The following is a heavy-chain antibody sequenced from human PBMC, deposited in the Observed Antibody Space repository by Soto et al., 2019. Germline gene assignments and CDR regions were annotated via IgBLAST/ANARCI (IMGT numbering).Heavy chain of an antibody. J-gene: IGHJ5*02. D-gene: IGHD3-22*01. CDR1: GYTFTGYY. CDR2: INPNSGGT. Sequence: ASVKVSCKASGYTFTGYYMHWVRQAPGQGLEWMGWINPNSGGTNYAQKFQGRVTMTRDTSISTAYMELSRLRSDDTAVYYCARELHDSRGYYMTNWFDPWGQGTLVTVSS. CDR3: ARELHDSRGYYMTNWFDP. V-gene: IGHV1-2*02.